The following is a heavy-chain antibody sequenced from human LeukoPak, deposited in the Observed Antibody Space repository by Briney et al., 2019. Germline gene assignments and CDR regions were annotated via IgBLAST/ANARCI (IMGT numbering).Heavy chain of an antibody. CDR1: GGSISSSSYY. D-gene: IGHD3-10*01. Sequence: SETLSLTCTVSGGSISSSSYYWGWIRQPPGKGLEWIGSVYSSGNTYYNASLKSRVTISVDTSKNQFSLKLSSVTAADTAVYYCARQFGSGLWYFDLWGRGTLVTVSS. CDR3: ARQFGSGLWYFDL. V-gene: IGHV4-39*01. J-gene: IGHJ2*01. CDR2: VYSSGNT.